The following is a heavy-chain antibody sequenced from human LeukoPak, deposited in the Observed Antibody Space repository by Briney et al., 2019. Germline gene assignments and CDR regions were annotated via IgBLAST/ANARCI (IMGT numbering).Heavy chain of an antibody. J-gene: IGHJ5*02. D-gene: IGHD5-12*01. V-gene: IGHV3-33*01. Sequence: PGGSLRLSCAASGFTFSSYGMHWVRQAPGKGLEWVAIIWYDGGNKDYADSVKGRFTISRDNSKNALYLQMNSLRAEDTAVYYCAREGGYVPASWFDPWGQGTLVTVSS. CDR2: IWYDGGNK. CDR3: AREGGYVPASWFDP. CDR1: GFTFSSYG.